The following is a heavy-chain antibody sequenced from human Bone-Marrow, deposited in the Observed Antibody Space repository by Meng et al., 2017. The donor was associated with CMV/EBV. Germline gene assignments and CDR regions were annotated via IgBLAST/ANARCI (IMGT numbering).Heavy chain of an antibody. Sequence: GESLKISCAASGFTFSSYWMHWVRQAPGKGLVWVSRINSDGSSTSYADSVKGRFTISRDNAKNTLYLQMNSLRAEDTAVYYCAKTLWSGYSIDAFDIWGQGTMVTVSS. V-gene: IGHV3-74*01. CDR3: AKTLWSGYSIDAFDI. CDR2: INSDGSST. J-gene: IGHJ3*02. D-gene: IGHD3-3*01. CDR1: GFTFSSYW.